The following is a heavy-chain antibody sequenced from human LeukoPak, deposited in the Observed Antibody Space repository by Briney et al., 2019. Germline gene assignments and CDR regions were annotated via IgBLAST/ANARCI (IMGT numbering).Heavy chain of an antibody. V-gene: IGHV1-2*02. D-gene: IGHD1-14*01. CDR2: INPNSGGT. CDR3: ARAATDHPFDY. J-gene: IGHJ4*02. Sequence: RASVKVSCKASGYTFTGYYMHWVRQAPGQGLEWMGWINPNSGGTNYAQKFQGRVTMTRDTSISTAHMELSRLRSDDTAVYYCARAATDHPFDYWGQGTLVTVSS. CDR1: GYTFTGYY.